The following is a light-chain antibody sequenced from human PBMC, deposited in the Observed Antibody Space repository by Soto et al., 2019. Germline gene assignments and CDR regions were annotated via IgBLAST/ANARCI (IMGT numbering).Light chain of an antibody. Sequence: QSVLTQPASVSGSPGHSIPISCTATSSDVGLYDYVSWNLQHPGKAPELLNYAVSNRASGGYNRFSATMSGNTSCLYITVLQAEDEADYYCSSYPSAISSVFRSGTKVTVL. V-gene: IGLV2-14*01. CDR1: SSDVGLYDY. J-gene: IGLJ1*01. CDR3: SSYPSAISSV. CDR2: AVS.